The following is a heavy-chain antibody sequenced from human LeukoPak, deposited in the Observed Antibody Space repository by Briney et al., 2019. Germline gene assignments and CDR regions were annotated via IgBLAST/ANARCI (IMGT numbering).Heavy chain of an antibody. CDR2: IYSGGST. CDR3: ARDAAAQQLVHYFDY. D-gene: IGHD6-13*01. Sequence: PGGSLRLSCAASGFTVSSNYMSWVRQAPGKGLEWGSLIYSGGSTYYADSVKGRFTISRDNSKNTLYLQMNSLRAEDTAVYYCARDAAAQQLVHYFDYWGQGTLVTVSS. J-gene: IGHJ4*02. CDR1: GFTVSSNY. V-gene: IGHV3-53*01.